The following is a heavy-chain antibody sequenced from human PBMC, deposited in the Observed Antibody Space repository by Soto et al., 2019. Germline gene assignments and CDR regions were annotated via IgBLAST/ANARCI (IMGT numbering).Heavy chain of an antibody. V-gene: IGHV3-30-3*01. J-gene: IGHJ4*02. CDR3: ARARSGWMIDY. D-gene: IGHD6-19*01. CDR2: ISYDGSNK. Sequence: QVQLVESGGGVVQPGRSLRLSCAASGFTFSSYAMHWVRQAPGKGLEWVAVISYDGSNKYYADSVRGRFTITRDKSKNKLYLQMTSLRAEDTAVCYCARARSGWMIDYWGQGTVVTVSS. CDR1: GFTFSSYA.